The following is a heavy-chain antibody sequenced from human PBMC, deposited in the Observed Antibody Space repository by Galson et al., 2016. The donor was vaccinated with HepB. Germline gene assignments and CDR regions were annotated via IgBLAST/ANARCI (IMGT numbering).Heavy chain of an antibody. CDR3: ARDPLGWEKGEYYYYYMDV. Sequence: SVKVSCKASGYTFTSYYMHWVRQAPGQGLEWMGIINPSGGSTSYAQKFQGRVTMTRDTSTNTVYMDLSSLRSEDTAVYYCARDPLGWEKGEYYYYYMDVWGKGTTVIVSS. CDR1: GYTFTSYY. V-gene: IGHV1-46*01. CDR2: INPSGGST. J-gene: IGHJ6*03. D-gene: IGHD1-26*01.